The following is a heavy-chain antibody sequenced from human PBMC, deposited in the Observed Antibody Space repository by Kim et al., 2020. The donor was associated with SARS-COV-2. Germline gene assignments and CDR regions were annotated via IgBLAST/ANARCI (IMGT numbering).Heavy chain of an antibody. CDR1: GYTFSSNA. D-gene: IGHD2-2*01. CDR3: AASRPPDSVYCSTSSCQVIYYCDY. Sequence: ASVKVSCKASGYTFSSNAMNWVRQAPGQGPEWMGWINTNTGNPTYAQGFAGRYVFSLDTSVSTAYLQINNLKAEDSAVYYCAASRPPDSVYCSTSSCQVIYYCDYWSQPSPVTVSS. J-gene: IGHJ4*02. V-gene: IGHV7-4-1*02. CDR2: INTNTGNP.